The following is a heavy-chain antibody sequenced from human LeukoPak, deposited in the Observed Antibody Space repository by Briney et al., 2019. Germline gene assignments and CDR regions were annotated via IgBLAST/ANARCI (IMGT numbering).Heavy chain of an antibody. Sequence: ASVTVSCTASGYTFTGYYMHWVRQAPGQGLEWMGWINPNSGGTNYAQKFQGRVTMTRDTSISTAYMELSRLRSDDTAVYYCARGKLSSSWSDYWGQGTLVTVSS. CDR1: GYTFTGYY. J-gene: IGHJ4*02. CDR2: INPNSGGT. CDR3: ARGKLSSSWSDY. V-gene: IGHV1-2*02. D-gene: IGHD6-13*01.